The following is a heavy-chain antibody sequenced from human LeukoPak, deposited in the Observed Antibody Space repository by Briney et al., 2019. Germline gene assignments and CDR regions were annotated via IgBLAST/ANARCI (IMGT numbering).Heavy chain of an antibody. CDR1: GYTFTSYD. CDR2: MNPNSGNT. D-gene: IGHD6-13*01. Sequence: ASVKVSCKASGYTFTSYDINWVRQATGQGLEWMGWMNPNSGNTGYAQKFQGRVTMTRNTSISTAYMELSSLRSEDTAVYYCARGSSSSWSKGYWYFDLWGRGTLVTVSA. J-gene: IGHJ2*01. CDR3: ARGSSSSWSKGYWYFDL. V-gene: IGHV1-8*01.